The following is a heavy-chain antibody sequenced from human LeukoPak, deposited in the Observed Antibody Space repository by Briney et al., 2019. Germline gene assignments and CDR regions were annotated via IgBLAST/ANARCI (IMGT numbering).Heavy chain of an antibody. CDR3: ARERAGSSWHEGWFDP. D-gene: IGHD6-13*01. J-gene: IGHJ5*02. Sequence: PSETLSLTCAVYGGSFSGYYWSWVRQPPGKGLEWIGEINHSGTTNYNPSLKSRVTMSVDTSKNQFSLKLSSVTAADTAVYYCARERAGSSWHEGWFDPWGQGTLVTVSS. V-gene: IGHV4-34*01. CDR1: GGSFSGYY. CDR2: INHSGTT.